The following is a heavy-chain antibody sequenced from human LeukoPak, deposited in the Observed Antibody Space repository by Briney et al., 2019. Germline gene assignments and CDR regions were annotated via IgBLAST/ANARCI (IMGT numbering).Heavy chain of an antibody. J-gene: IGHJ4*02. V-gene: IGHV3-53*01. CDR2: IYSGGST. CDR1: GFTFSSCA. Sequence: QAGGSLRLSCAASGFTFSSCAMSWVRQAPGKGLEWVSVIYSGGSTYYADSVKGRFTISRDNSKNTLYLQMNSLRAEDTAVYYCARAPTYYYDSSGYYYFDYWGQGTLVTVSS. CDR3: ARAPTYYYDSSGYYYFDY. D-gene: IGHD3-22*01.